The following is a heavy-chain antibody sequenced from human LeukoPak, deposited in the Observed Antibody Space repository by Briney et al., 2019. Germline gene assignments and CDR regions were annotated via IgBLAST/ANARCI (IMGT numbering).Heavy chain of an antibody. CDR2: FDPEDGET. CDR1: GYTLTELS. D-gene: IGHD5-12*01. J-gene: IGHJ4*02. Sequence: ASVKVSCKVSGYTLTELSMHWVRQAPGKGLEWMGGFDPEDGETIYAQKFQGRVTMTEDTSTDTAYMELSSLRSEDTAVYYCATDLSGYHFFDYWGQGTLVTVSS. CDR3: ATDLSGYHFFDY. V-gene: IGHV1-24*01.